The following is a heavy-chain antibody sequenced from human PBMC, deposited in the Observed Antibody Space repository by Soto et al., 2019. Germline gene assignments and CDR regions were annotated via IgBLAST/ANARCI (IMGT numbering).Heavy chain of an antibody. CDR1: GYTFTSYH. Sequence: ASVKVSCKASGYTFTSYHMHWERQAPGQGLEWMGKINPRSGSTSYAQKFQGRVTMTRDTSTSTAYMELSSLRSEDTAVYYCARDQDSSGYHYFDYWGQGTLVTVSS. J-gene: IGHJ4*01. CDR3: ARDQDSSGYHYFDY. D-gene: IGHD3-22*01. CDR2: INPRSGST. V-gene: IGHV1-46*01.